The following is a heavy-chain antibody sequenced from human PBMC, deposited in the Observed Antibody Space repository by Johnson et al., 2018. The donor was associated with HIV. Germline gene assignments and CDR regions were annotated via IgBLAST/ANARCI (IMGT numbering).Heavy chain of an antibody. V-gene: IGHV3-30*19. CDR1: GFTFSSYG. J-gene: IGHJ3*02. D-gene: IGHD3-22*01. CDR3: GRDQKVQPSGYLDSFDI. CDR2: ISYDGSNK. Sequence: QVQLVESGGGVVQPGRSLRLSCAASGFTFSSYGMHWVRQAPGKGLEWVAVISYDGSNKYYADSVKGRFTISRDNSKNTLYLQMNSLRAEDTAVYYCGRDQKVQPSGYLDSFDIWCQGTMVTVSS.